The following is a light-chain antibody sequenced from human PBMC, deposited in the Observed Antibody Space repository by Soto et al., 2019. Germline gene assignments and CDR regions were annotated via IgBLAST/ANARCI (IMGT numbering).Light chain of an antibody. CDR2: GAS. Sequence: EIVLTQSPGTLSLSPGDRATLSCRASQTVSYIYLAWYQQKPGQAPRLLIYGASSRATGIPDRFSGSGSGTDFTLTVSRLEPEDFALYYFHQFYCSSYTFGHGTKLQIK. CDR3: HQFYCSSYT. CDR1: QTVSYIY. V-gene: IGKV3-20*01. J-gene: IGKJ2*01.